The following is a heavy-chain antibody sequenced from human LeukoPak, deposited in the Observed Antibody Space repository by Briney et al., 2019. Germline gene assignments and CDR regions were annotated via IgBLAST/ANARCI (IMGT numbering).Heavy chain of an antibody. CDR2: ISYDGSNK. CDR1: GFTFSSSG. CDR3: AKDSYDRSGYYYYYFAS. J-gene: IGHJ4*02. D-gene: IGHD3-22*01. V-gene: IGHV3-30*18. Sequence: PGGSLRLSCAASGFTFSSSGMHWVRQATGKGLEWVAVISYDGSNKYYADSVKGRFTISRDNSKNTLYLQMNSLRAGDTAVYYCAKDSYDRSGYYYYYFASWGQGTQVTVSS.